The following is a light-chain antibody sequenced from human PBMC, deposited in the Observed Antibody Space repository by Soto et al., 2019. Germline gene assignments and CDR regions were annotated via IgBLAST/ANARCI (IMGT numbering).Light chain of an antibody. CDR2: GAS. Sequence: DIQMTQSPSSLSASVGDRVTITCRASQGISIYLAWYQQTPGKVPKHLIYGASKLQPGVPSRFSGGGSGTNFTLTISSLQPEDVGTYYCQNYNRAPITFGQGTRLEI. CDR1: QGISIY. V-gene: IGKV1-27*01. CDR3: QNYNRAPIT. J-gene: IGKJ5*01.